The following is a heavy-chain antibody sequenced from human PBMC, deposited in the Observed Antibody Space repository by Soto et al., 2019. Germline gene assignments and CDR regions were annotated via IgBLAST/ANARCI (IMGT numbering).Heavy chain of an antibody. CDR3: ARDTTVTTFYYYMDV. J-gene: IGHJ6*03. CDR2: IWYDGSNK. V-gene: IGHV3-33*01. CDR1: GFTFSSYG. D-gene: IGHD4-17*01. Sequence: QVQLVESGGGVVQPGRSLRLSCAASGFTFSSYGMHRVRQAPGKGLEWVAVIWYDGSNKYYADSVKGRFTISRDNSKNTLYLQMNSLRAEDTAVYYCARDTTVTTFYYYMDVWGKGTTVTVSS.